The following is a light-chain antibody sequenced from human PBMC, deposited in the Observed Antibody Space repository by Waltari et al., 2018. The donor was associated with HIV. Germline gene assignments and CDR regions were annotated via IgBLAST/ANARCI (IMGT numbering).Light chain of an antibody. Sequence: EIVMTQSPATLSVSPGERASFSCRASQSVSSNVGWYQQRPGQAPRLLIYDASTRATGIPARFSGSGSGTEFTLTISSLQSEDFAVYYCQQYNNWPFTFGQGTKLEIK. V-gene: IGKV3-15*01. CDR1: QSVSSN. J-gene: IGKJ2*01. CDR3: QQYNNWPFT. CDR2: DAS.